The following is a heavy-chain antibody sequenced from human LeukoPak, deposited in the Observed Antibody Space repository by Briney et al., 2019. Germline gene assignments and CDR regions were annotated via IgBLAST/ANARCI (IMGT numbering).Heavy chain of an antibody. D-gene: IGHD6-13*01. J-gene: IGHJ5*01. CDR3: ARGGPGWDSSSWYNS. CDR1: GYTFTSYG. CDR2: ISAYNGNR. V-gene: IGHV1-18*01. Sequence: ASVKVSCKPSGYTFTSYGIIWVRQAPGQGREWIGWISAYNGNRKYAQNLQGRATMTTATSPSTAYMALRSLRSDDTAVHYRARGGPGWDSSSWYNSWGQGTLVTVSS.